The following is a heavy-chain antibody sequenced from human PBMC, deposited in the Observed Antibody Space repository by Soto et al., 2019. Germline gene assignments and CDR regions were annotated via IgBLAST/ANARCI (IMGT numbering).Heavy chain of an antibody. J-gene: IGHJ4*02. Sequence: QVQLVESGGGVAQPGRSLTLSCAASRFPLKNYGMHWFRQAPGKGLEGVAVIWHDGNNKYYADSVEGRFTIPRDNCKNTLYLHMNRRRAEDTALYYCARDPGRDQPNALWGQGTLVTVSS. CDR2: IWHDGNNK. D-gene: IGHD1-26*01. CDR1: RFPLKNYG. V-gene: IGHV3-33*01. CDR3: ARDPGRDQPNAL.